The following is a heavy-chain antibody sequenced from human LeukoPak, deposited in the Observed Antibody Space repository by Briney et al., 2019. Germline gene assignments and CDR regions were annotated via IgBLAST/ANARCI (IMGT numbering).Heavy chain of an antibody. V-gene: IGHV3-23*01. D-gene: IGHD5-12*01. CDR3: GTRGDYMDV. CDR2: VSGSAGNT. Sequence: AGTLSLSCAASGFTFSNYAMSWVRQAQGQGRKGGSTVSGSAGNTFYEDSVKVRFTISRDNSKNTLYLQMNSLGAEDTGVYYCGTRGDYMDVWGKGTTVTVSS. CDR1: GFTFSNYA. J-gene: IGHJ6*03.